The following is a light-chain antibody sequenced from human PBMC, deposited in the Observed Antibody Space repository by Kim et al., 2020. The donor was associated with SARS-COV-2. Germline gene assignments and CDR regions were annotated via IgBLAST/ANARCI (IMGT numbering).Light chain of an antibody. J-gene: IGLJ2*01. CDR1: SSSLGKNY. CDR2: KSD. Sequence: GQRDTISGFGRSSSLGKNYVYWFQQLPGTAPKLRIYKSDQRPSGVPDRFSASTSGTSASLAISGLRSEDEAGYYCAAWDDSLDGVVFGGGTQLTVL. V-gene: IGLV1-47*01. CDR3: AAWDDSLDGVV.